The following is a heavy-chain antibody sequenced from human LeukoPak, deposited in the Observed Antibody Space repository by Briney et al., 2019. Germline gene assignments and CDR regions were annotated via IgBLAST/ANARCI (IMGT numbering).Heavy chain of an antibody. CDR2: MNPNSGKT. CDR3: ASSYYASGCYYRPYYYYMDV. Sequence: GASVTVSRKASVYTFTNYDINWVRQATAQGLEWMGWMNPNSGKTGYVQKFQGRVTMTRNTSISTSIMELSSLRSEDTAVNYWASSYYASGCYYRPYYYYMDVWGKGTTVTVSS. V-gene: IGHV1-8*01. D-gene: IGHD3-10*01. CDR1: VYTFTNYD. J-gene: IGHJ6*03.